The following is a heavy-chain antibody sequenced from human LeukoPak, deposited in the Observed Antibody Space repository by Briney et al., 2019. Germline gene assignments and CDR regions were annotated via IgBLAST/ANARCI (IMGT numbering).Heavy chain of an antibody. D-gene: IGHD2/OR15-2a*01. Sequence: PGGSLRLSCAASGFTFSSYSMNWVRQAPGEGLEWVSSISSSSSYIYYADSVKGRFTVPRDNAKNSLYLQMNSLRAEDTAVYYCARDTSFDYWGQGTLVTVSS. V-gene: IGHV3-21*01. CDR2: ISSSSSYI. CDR1: GFTFSSYS. J-gene: IGHJ4*02. CDR3: ARDTSFDY.